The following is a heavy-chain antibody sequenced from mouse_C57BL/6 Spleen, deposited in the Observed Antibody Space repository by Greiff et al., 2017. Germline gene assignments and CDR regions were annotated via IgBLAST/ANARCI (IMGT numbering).Heavy chain of an antibody. D-gene: IGHD1-1*01. Sequence: VQLQQPGAELVRPGTSVKLSCKASGYTFTSYWMHWVKQRPGQGLEWIGVIDPSDSYTNYNQKFKGKDTLTVDTSSSTAYMQLSSLTSEDSAVYYCARSHYYGSSYGLAYWGQGTLVTVSA. CDR3: ARSHYYGSSYGLAY. CDR2: IDPSDSYT. CDR1: GYTFTSYW. J-gene: IGHJ3*01. V-gene: IGHV1-59*01.